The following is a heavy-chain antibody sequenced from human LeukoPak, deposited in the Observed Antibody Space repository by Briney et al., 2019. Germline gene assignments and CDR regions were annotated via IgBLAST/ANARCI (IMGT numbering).Heavy chain of an antibody. CDR1: GFTFSSYW. V-gene: IGHV3-74*01. CDR3: ARATVPAAIGLDY. D-gene: IGHD2-2*01. Sequence: GGSLRLSCAASGFTFSSYWMHWVRQAPGKGLVWVSRINSDGSSTSYADSVKGRFTISRDNAKNTLYLQLNSLRAEDTAVYYCARATVPAAIGLDYWGQGTLVTVSS. CDR2: INSDGSST. J-gene: IGHJ4*02.